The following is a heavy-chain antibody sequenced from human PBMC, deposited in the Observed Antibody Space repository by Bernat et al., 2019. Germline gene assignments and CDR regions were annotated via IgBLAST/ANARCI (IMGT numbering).Heavy chain of an antibody. CDR3: ARRSRVSGVVIYDYYYYMDV. CDR2: ISSSSYT. CDR1: GFTFSDYY. D-gene: IGHD3-3*01. V-gene: IGHV3-11*05. Sequence: QVQLVESGGGLVKPGGSLRLSCAASGFTFSDYYMSWIRQAPGKGLEWVSYISSSSYTNYADSVKGRFTISRDNAKNSLYQQMNSLRAEDTAVYYCARRSRVSGVVIYDYYYYMDVWGKGTTVTVSS. J-gene: IGHJ6*03.